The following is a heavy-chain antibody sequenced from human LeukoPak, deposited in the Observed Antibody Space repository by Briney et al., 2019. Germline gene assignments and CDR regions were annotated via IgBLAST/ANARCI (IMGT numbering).Heavy chain of an antibody. D-gene: IGHD1-26*01. V-gene: IGHV3-48*03. J-gene: IGHJ4*02. CDR3: ARQIVGATGLDY. Sequence: GGSLRLSCAASGFTFSSYEMNWVRQAPGKGLEWVSYISSSGSSIYYADSVKGRFTISRDNAKNSLYLQMNSLRAEDTAVYYCARQIVGATGLDYWGQGTLVTVSS. CDR2: ISSSGSSI. CDR1: GFTFSSYE.